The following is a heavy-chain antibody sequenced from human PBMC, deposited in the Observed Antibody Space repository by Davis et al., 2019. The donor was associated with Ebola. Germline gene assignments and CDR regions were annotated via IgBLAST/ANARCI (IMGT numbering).Heavy chain of an antibody. J-gene: IGHJ4*02. D-gene: IGHD3-3*01. CDR3: ARDGQYYDFWSGYSDY. CDR1: GFIFRSYG. CDR2: IWYDGSRE. V-gene: IGHV3-33*01. Sequence: GGSLRLSCAASGFIFRSYGLHWVRQAPDKGLEWVAVIWYDGSREYYGDSVKGRFTISRDNAKNSLYLQMNSLRAEDTAVYYCARDGQYYDFWSGYSDYWGQGTLVTVSS.